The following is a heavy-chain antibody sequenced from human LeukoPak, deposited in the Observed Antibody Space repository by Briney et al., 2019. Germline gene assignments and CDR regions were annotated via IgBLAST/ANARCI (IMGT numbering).Heavy chain of an antibody. Sequence: ASVKVSCKASGYTFTGYYMHWVRQAPGQGLEWMGWINPNSGGTNYAQKFQGRVTMTRDTSISTAYMELSRLRSDDTAVYYCARGSHRGVATIGVFHYWGQGTLVTVSS. CDR2: INPNSGGT. CDR3: ARGSHRGVATIGVFHY. CDR1: GYTFTGYY. V-gene: IGHV1-2*02. D-gene: IGHD5-12*01. J-gene: IGHJ4*02.